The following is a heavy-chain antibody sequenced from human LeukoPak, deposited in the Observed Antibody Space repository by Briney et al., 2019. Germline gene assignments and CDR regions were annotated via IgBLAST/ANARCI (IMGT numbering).Heavy chain of an antibody. D-gene: IGHD3-3*01. CDR3: ARELDDAFDI. J-gene: IGHJ3*02. CDR1: GFTFSSYS. Sequence: GGPLRLSCAASGFTFSSYSMNWVRQAPGKGLEWVSNISSSSGNFDYADSVKGRFTISRDNAKNSLYLQMNSLRAEDTALYYCARELDDAFDIWGQGTMVTVSS. CDR2: ISSSSGNF. V-gene: IGHV3-48*01.